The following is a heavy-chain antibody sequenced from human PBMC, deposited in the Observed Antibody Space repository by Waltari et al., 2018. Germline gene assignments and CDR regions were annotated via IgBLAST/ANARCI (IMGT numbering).Heavy chain of an antibody. CDR3: ARPWGYSYGSTFDY. V-gene: IGHV3-30*03. CDR2: ISYDGSNK. D-gene: IGHD5-18*01. Sequence: QVQLVESGGGVVQPGRSLRLSCAASGFTFSSYGMHWVRQAPGKGLEWVAVISYDGSNKYYADSVKGRFTISRDNSKNTLYLKMNSLRAEDTAVYYCARPWGYSYGSTFDYWGQGTLVTVSS. CDR1: GFTFSSYG. J-gene: IGHJ4*02.